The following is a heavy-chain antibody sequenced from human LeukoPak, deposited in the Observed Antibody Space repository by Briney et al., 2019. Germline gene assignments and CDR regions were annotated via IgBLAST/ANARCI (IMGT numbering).Heavy chain of an antibody. V-gene: IGHV5-51*01. Sequence: GESLKISCKGSGYTFTSYWIGWVRQMPGKGLEWMAIIYPGDSDTRYSPSFQGQVTISADKSISTAYLQWSSLKASDTAIYHCARRQGITWYIDYWGQGTLVTVSS. CDR3: ARRQGITWYIDY. CDR1: GYTFTSYW. CDR2: IYPGDSDT. J-gene: IGHJ4*02. D-gene: IGHD2-21*01.